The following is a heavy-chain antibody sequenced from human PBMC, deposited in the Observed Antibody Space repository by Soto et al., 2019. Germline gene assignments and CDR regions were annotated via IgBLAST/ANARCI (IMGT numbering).Heavy chain of an antibody. Sequence: PGGSLRLSCAASGFTFSNYAMSWVRQAPGKGLEWVSAMSGGSDATYYADSVKGRFTNSRDNPRNTLYLQMNSLRAEDTAVYYCARDQGTVVTQTLDYWGQGALVTVSA. CDR1: GFTFSNYA. J-gene: IGHJ4*02. CDR2: MSGGSDAT. CDR3: ARDQGTVVTQTLDY. V-gene: IGHV3-23*01. D-gene: IGHD2-15*01.